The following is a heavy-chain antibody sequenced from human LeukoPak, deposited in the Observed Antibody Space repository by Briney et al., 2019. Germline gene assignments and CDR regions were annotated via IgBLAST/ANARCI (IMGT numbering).Heavy chain of an antibody. CDR3: ARFGMDAAIDY. CDR2: IKQDGSEK. V-gene: IGHV3-7*01. J-gene: IGHJ4*02. Sequence: GGSLRLSCAAYGFTFSGYWMSWVRQAPGKGLEWVATIKQDGSEKNYVDSGEGRFTSSSDKAKSSLFLQMDSLRAEDTAVYYCARFGMDAAIDYWGQGTLVTVSS. D-gene: IGHD2-15*01. CDR1: GFTFSGYW.